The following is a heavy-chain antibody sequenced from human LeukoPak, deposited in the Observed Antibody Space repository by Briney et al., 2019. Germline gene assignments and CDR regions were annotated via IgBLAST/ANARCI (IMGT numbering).Heavy chain of an antibody. V-gene: IGHV1-18*01. Sequence: ASVKVSCKASGYTFTIYGISWVRQAPGQGLEWMGWISAYNGNTNYAQKLQGRVTMTTDTSTSTAYMELRSLRSDDTAVYYCAREILSYDSSGYYGYWGQGTLVTVSS. CDR3: AREILSYDSSGYYGY. D-gene: IGHD3-22*01. CDR1: GYTFTIYG. J-gene: IGHJ4*02. CDR2: ISAYNGNT.